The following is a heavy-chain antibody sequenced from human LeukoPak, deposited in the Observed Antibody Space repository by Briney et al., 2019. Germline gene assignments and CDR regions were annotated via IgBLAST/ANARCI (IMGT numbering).Heavy chain of an antibody. CDR1: GYTFTSYY. V-gene: IGHV1-46*01. CDR2: INPSGGST. J-gene: IGHJ6*02. Sequence: ASVKVSCKASGYTFTSYYMHWVRQAPGQGLEWMGIINPSGGSTSYAQKFQGRVTMTRDTSTSTVYMELSSLRSEDTAVYYCARDPYCDFWSGYPLYYYYYGMDVWGQGTTVTVSS. CDR3: ARDPYCDFWSGYPLYYYYYGMDV. D-gene: IGHD3-3*01.